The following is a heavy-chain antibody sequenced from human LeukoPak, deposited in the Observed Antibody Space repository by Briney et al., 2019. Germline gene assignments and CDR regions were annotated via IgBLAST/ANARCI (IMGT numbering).Heavy chain of an antibody. CDR2: ISYDGSNK. CDR3: ARSRVGYCSGGSCYSSPALDY. J-gene: IGHJ4*02. D-gene: IGHD2-15*01. Sequence: GGSLRLSCAASGFTFSSYAMHWVRQAPGKGLEWVAVISYDGSNKYYADSVKGRFTISRDNSKNTLYLQMNSLRAEDTAVYYCARSRVGYCSGGSCYSSPALDYWGQGTLVTVSS. V-gene: IGHV3-30*04. CDR1: GFTFSSYA.